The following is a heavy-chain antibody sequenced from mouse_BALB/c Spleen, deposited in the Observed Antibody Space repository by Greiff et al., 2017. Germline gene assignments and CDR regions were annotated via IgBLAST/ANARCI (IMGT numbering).Heavy chain of an antibody. CDR1: GFTFSSFG. J-gene: IGHJ4*01. V-gene: IGHV5-17*02. CDR2: ISSGSSTI. D-gene: IGHD2-4*01. Sequence: DVKLVESGGGLVQPGGSRKLSCAASGFTFSSFGMHWVRQAPEKGLEWVAYISSGSSTIYYADTVKGRFTISRDNPKNTLFLQMTSLRSEDTAMYYCARSDDYEEGYYAMDYWGQGTSVTVSS. CDR3: ARSDDYEEGYYAMDY.